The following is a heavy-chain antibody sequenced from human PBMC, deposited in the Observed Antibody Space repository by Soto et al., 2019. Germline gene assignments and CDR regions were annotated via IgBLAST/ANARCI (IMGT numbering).Heavy chain of an antibody. CDR3: ASGGVWGSHRYNAPDY. D-gene: IGHD3-16*02. V-gene: IGHV1-69*13. CDR2: IIPIFGTA. Sequence: SVKVSCKASGGTFSSYAISWVRQAPGQGLEWMGGIIPIFGTANYAQKFQGRVTITADESTSTAYMELSSLRSEDTAVYYCASGGVWGSHRYNAPDYWGQGILVTLSS. J-gene: IGHJ4*02. CDR1: GGTFSSYA.